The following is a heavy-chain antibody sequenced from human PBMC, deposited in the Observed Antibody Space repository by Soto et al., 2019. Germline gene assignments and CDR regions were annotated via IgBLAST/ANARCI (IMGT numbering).Heavy chain of an antibody. V-gene: IGHV3-11*06. CDR1: GFTFGDSY. D-gene: IGHD2-15*01. CDR3: VRGGGGRLFDP. Sequence: PGESPRLSCAGSGFTFGDSYMSWIRQAPGKGLEWLSYISPGSRYPAYADSVKGRFTISRDNAKRSLYLKMTSLTAEDTAIYYCVRGGGGRLFDPCGQGTMVTVSS. CDR2: ISPGSRYP. J-gene: IGHJ5*02.